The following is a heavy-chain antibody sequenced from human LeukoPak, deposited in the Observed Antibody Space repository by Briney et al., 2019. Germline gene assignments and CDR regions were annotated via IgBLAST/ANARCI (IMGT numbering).Heavy chain of an antibody. CDR2: INHSGST. V-gene: IGHV4-34*01. CDR1: GGSFSGYY. J-gene: IGHJ4*02. Sequence: PSETLTLTCAVYGGSFSGYYWSWIRQPPGKGLEWIGEINHSGSTNYNPSLKSRVTISVDTSKNQFSLKLSSVTAADTAVYYCARVLEDGDYVQYYFDYWGQGTLVTVSS. D-gene: IGHD4-17*01. CDR3: ARVLEDGDYVQYYFDY.